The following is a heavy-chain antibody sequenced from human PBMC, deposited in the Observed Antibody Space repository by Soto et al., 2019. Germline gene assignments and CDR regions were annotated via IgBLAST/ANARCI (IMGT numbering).Heavy chain of an antibody. V-gene: IGHV4-31*03. CDR2: IYYTGST. J-gene: IGHJ4*02. Sequence: SETLSLTCTVSGDSISRGGYYWSWIRQHPGKGLEWIGYIYYTGSTYYNPSLKSRVTISVDTSKNQFSLKLSSVTAADTAVYYCAREVYYYDTSGYYYHFDYWGQGTLVTVSS. D-gene: IGHD3-22*01. CDR3: AREVYYYDTSGYYYHFDY. CDR1: GDSISRGGYY.